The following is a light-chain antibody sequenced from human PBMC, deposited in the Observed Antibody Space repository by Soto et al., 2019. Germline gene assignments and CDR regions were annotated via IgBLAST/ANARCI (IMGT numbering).Light chain of an antibody. CDR3: QHYKMYSPWT. CDR1: QSISSW. CDR2: KAA. Sequence: DIQLTQTPSTLSASVGDSVTTTCRASQSISSWLAWYQQKPGKAPKLLIYKAASLESGVPSRFSGSGSGTEFTLTISSLQPDDFATYYCQHYKMYSPWTFGQGTKVDIK. V-gene: IGKV1-5*03. J-gene: IGKJ1*01.